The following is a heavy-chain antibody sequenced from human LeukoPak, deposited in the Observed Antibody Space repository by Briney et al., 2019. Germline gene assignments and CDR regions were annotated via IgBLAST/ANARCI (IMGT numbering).Heavy chain of an antibody. CDR2: INSDGIST. D-gene: IGHD4-17*01. Sequence: GGSLRLSCAASGFTFSSYWMHWVRRAPGKGLVWVSRINSDGISTNYADSVKGRFTISRDNAKNTLYPQMDSLRAEDTAMYYCARDDGDLDYWGQGTLVTVSS. CDR3: ARDDGDLDY. J-gene: IGHJ4*02. CDR1: GFTFSSYW. V-gene: IGHV3-74*01.